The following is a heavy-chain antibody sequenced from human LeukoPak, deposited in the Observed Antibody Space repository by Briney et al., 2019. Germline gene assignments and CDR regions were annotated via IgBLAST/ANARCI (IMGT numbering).Heavy chain of an antibody. J-gene: IGHJ4*02. CDR1: GYTFTELS. CDR2: FDPEDGET. Sequence: GASVKVSCKVSGYTFTELSMHWVRQAPGQGLEWMGGFDPEDGETIYAQKFQGRVTMTKDTSTDTAYMELSSLRSEDTAVYYCATDSGAVAGRGYYFDYWGQGTLVTVSS. CDR3: ATDSGAVAGRGYYFDY. V-gene: IGHV1-24*01. D-gene: IGHD6-19*01.